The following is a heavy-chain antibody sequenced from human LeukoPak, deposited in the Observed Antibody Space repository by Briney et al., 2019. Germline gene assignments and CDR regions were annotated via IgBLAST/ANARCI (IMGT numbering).Heavy chain of an antibody. V-gene: IGHV3-48*04. CDR1: GFTFSSYS. CDR3: ARGPYGPGSLYPH. Sequence: PGGSLRLSCAASGFTFSSYSMNWVRQAPGKGLEWVSYISSSSSTIYYADSVKGRFTISRDNAKNSLYLQMNSLRAEDTALYYCARGPYGPGSLYPHWGQGTLVTVSS. D-gene: IGHD3-10*01. J-gene: IGHJ4*02. CDR2: ISSSSSTI.